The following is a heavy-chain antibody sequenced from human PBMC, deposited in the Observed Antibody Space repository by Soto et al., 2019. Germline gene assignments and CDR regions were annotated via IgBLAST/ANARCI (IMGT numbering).Heavy chain of an antibody. J-gene: IGHJ4*02. Sequence: PSETLSLTCTVSGGSIRSGGYYWSWIRQHPGKGLEWIGYFYYSGDTYYNPSLKSRLTISGDTSKNQFSLNLSSVTAADTAVYYCARAMGAINYFDYWGQGTLVTVSS. CDR1: GGSIRSGGYY. D-gene: IGHD1-26*01. CDR3: ARAMGAINYFDY. CDR2: FYYSGDT. V-gene: IGHV4-31*03.